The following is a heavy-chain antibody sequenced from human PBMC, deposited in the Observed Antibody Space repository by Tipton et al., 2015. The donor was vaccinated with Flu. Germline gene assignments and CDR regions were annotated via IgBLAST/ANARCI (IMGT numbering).Heavy chain of an antibody. CDR1: GFTFSTYE. Sequence: SLRLSCSASGFTFSTYEMSWVRQAPGKGLEWVSYIDGVGATIYYADSVKGRFTISRDNAKNSLYLQMDSLRAEDTAIYYCAKVIPEIVAGLDYWGQGTLVTVSS. J-gene: IGHJ4*02. V-gene: IGHV3-48*03. CDR2: IDGVGATI. D-gene: IGHD6-19*01. CDR3: AKVIPEIVAGLDY.